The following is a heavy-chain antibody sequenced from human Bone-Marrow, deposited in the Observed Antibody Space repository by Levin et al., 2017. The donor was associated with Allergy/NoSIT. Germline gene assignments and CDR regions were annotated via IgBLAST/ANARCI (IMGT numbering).Heavy chain of an antibody. D-gene: IGHD6-19*01. CDR1: GFTFSSHG. J-gene: IGHJ4*02. Sequence: GGSLRLSCAASGFTFSSHGMSWVRQAPGKGLEWVAGFSGQSGSAFYADSVKGRFTLSRDNSKNTLYLQMDNLGVEDTAIYYCAKDHDAGWLPYFDYWGQGTLVTVSS. V-gene: IGHV3-23*01. CDR2: FSGQSGSA. CDR3: AKDHDAGWLPYFDY.